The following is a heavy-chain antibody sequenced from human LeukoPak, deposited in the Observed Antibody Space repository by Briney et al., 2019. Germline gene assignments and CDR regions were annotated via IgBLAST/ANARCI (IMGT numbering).Heavy chain of an antibody. Sequence: GGSLRLSCSASGFTFSSYAMHWVRQAPGKGLEYVSAISSNGGSTYYADSVKGRFTISRDNSKNTLYLQMSSLRAEDTAVYYCVKGYCSSTSCYGYYYYGIDVWGKGTTVTVSS. CDR2: ISSNGGST. CDR3: VKGYCSSTSCYGYYYYGIDV. J-gene: IGHJ6*04. CDR1: GFTFSSYA. V-gene: IGHV3-64D*06. D-gene: IGHD2-2*01.